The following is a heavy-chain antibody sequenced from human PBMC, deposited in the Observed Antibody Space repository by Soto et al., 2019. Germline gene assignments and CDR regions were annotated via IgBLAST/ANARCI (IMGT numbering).Heavy chain of an antibody. D-gene: IGHD3-9*01. J-gene: IGHJ6*02. CDR1: GCSISSSSYY. Sequence: PSETLSLTCTVSGCSISSSSYYWGWVRQPPGKGLGWIGSIYYSGSTYYNPSLKRRVTISVNASKNQSSLKLSSVTAADTAVYYCASLWHDIVTGSKYCYGMDVWGQGTTVTVSS. CDR2: IYYSGST. V-gene: IGHV4-39*01. CDR3: ASLWHDIVTGSKYCYGMDV.